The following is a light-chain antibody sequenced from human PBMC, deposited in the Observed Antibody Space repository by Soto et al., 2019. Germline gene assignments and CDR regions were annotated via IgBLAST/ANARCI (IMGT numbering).Light chain of an antibody. Sequence: QSALTQPASVSGSPGQTITISCTGTSSDVGYYNYVSWYQQHPGEAPKLMIYDVVNRTSGVSNRFSGSKSGNTASLTISGLQAEDEAAYYCNSCTTSSTVVFGGGTKLTVL. CDR1: SSDVGYYNY. V-gene: IGLV2-14*03. CDR3: NSCTTSSTVV. CDR2: DVV. J-gene: IGLJ3*02.